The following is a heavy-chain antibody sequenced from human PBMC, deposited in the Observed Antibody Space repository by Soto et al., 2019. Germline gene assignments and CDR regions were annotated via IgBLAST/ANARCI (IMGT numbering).Heavy chain of an antibody. D-gene: IGHD3-22*01. CDR1: GGTFSSYT. V-gene: IGHV1-69*02. J-gene: IGHJ4*02. CDR2: IIPILGIA. CDR3: ASSYYYDSSGYLAY. Sequence: SVKVSCKASGGTFSSYTISWVRQAPGQGLEWMGRIIPILGIANYAQKFQGRVTITADKSTSTAYTELSSLRSEDTAVYYCASSYYYDSSGYLAYWGQGTLVTVSS.